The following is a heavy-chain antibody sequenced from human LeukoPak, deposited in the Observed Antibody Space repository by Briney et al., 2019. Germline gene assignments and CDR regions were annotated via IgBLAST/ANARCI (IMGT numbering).Heavy chain of an antibody. D-gene: IGHD3-10*01. Sequence: SETLSLTCAVYGGSFSGYYWSWIRQPPGKGLEWIGEINHSGSTNYNPSLKSRVTISVDTSKNQFSLKLSSVTAADTAVYYCARSKSRWFVELSDYWGQGTLVTVSS. CDR2: INHSGST. CDR3: ARSKSRWFVELSDY. CDR1: GGSFSGYY. V-gene: IGHV4-34*01. J-gene: IGHJ4*02.